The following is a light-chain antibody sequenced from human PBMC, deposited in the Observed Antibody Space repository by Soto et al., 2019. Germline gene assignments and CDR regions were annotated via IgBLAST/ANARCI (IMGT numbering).Light chain of an antibody. J-gene: IGKJ2*01. CDR1: QSVSSN. Sequence: EIVMTQSPATLSVSPGERATLSCRASQSVSSNLAWYQQKPGQAPRLLMYDASIRATGIPARFSGSGSGTEFTLSISSLQSEDFAVYYCQHYHHWPPYTFGQGTKLEIK. CDR2: DAS. V-gene: IGKV3-15*01. CDR3: QHYHHWPPYT.